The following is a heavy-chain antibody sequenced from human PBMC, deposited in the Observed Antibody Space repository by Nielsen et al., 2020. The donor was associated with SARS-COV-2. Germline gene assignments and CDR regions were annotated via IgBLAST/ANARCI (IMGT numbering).Heavy chain of an antibody. J-gene: IGHJ4*02. CDR1: GGSISSYY. Sequence: SETLSLTCTVSGGSISSYYWNWIRQPPGKRLEWIGYIYYSGSTNYNPSLKSRVTISVDTSKNQFSLKLSSVTAADTAVYYCARAKDYYGSGSYLYWGQGTLVTVSS. D-gene: IGHD3-10*01. CDR2: IYYSGST. V-gene: IGHV4-59*01. CDR3: ARAKDYYGSGSYLY.